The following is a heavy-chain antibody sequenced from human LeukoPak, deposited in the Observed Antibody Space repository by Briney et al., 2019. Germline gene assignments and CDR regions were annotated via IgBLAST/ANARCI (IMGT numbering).Heavy chain of an antibody. V-gene: IGHV3-74*01. CDR2: INSDGSST. J-gene: IGHJ6*03. D-gene: IGHD4-17*01. CDR1: GFTFSSYW. CDR3: AREHGDYAYYYYYYMDV. Sequence: GGSLRLSCAASGFTFSSYWMHWVRQAPGKGLVWVSRINSDGSSTSHADSVKGRFTISRDNAKNTLYLQMNSLRAEDTAVYYCAREHGDYAYYYYYYMDVWGKGTTVTVSS.